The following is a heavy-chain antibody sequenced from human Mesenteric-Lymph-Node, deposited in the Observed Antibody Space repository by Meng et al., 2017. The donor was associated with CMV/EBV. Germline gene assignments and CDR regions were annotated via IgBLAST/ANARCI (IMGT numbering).Heavy chain of an antibody. Sequence: ESLKISCAASGFTFSSYSMNWVRQAPGKGLEWVSSISSSSSYIYYADSVKGRFTISRDNAKNSLYLQMNSLRVEDTAFYYCARDAKWELPGYWGQGTLVTVSS. CDR3: ARDAKWELPGY. J-gene: IGHJ4*02. D-gene: IGHD1-26*01. V-gene: IGHV3-21*06. CDR2: ISSSSSYI. CDR1: GFTFSSYS.